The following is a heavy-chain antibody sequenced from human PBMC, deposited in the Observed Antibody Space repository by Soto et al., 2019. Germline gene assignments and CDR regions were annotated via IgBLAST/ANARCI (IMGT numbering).Heavy chain of an antibody. CDR2: IIPILGIA. J-gene: IGHJ4*02. CDR1: GGTFSSYT. CDR3: AREEYYYGSGAFFDN. Sequence: QVQLVQSGAEVKKPGSSVKVSCKASGGTFSSYTISWVRQAPGQGLEWMGRIIPILGIANYAQKFQGRVKITADKPTSTAYMELSSLRSEDTAGYYCAREEYYYGSGAFFDNRGQGNRVTVSS. V-gene: IGHV1-69*08. D-gene: IGHD3-10*01.